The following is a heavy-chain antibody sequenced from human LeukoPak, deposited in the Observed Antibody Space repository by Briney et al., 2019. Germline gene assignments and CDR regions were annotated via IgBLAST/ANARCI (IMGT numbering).Heavy chain of an antibody. J-gene: IGHJ4*02. CDR3: AKDPDCSSTSCYPG. D-gene: IGHD2-2*01. CDR1: GFTFSSYG. Sequence: GGSLRLSCAASGFTFSSYGMHWVRQAPGKGLEWVAVISYDGSNKYYADSVKGRFTISRDNSKNTLYLQMNSLRAEDTAVYYCAKDPDCSSTSCYPGWGQGTLVTVSS. V-gene: IGHV3-30*18. CDR2: ISYDGSNK.